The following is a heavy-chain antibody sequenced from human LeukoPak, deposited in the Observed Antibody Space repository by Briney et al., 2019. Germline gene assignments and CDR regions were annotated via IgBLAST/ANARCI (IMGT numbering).Heavy chain of an antibody. V-gene: IGHV4-4*07. D-gene: IGHD3-3*01. J-gene: IGHJ4*02. CDR1: GGSISSYY. CDR3: ATRITIFGVVPRNYFDY. CDR2: IYTSGST. Sequence: KASETLSLTCTVSGGSISSYYWSWIRQPAGKGLEWIGRIYTSGSTNYNPSLKSRVTISVDTSKNQFSLKLSSVTAADTAVYYCATRITIFGVVPRNYFDYWGQGTLVTVSS.